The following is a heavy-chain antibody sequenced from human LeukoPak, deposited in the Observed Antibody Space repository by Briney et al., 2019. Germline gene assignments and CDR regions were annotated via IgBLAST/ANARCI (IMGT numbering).Heavy chain of an antibody. D-gene: IGHD1-14*01. CDR2: ISSSGSTI. CDR3: AREGSLHHVKDYFDY. CDR1: GFTFSSYE. Sequence: GGSLRLSCAPSGFTFSSYEMNWVRQAPGNGLEWVSYISSSGSTIYYADSVKGRFTISRDNAKNSLSLQMNSLRPEDTAVYYCAREGSLHHVKDYFDYWGQGTLVTVSS. J-gene: IGHJ4*02. V-gene: IGHV3-48*03.